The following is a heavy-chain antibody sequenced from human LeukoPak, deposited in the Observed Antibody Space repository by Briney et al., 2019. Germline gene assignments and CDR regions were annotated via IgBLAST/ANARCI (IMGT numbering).Heavy chain of an antibody. Sequence: GASVKVSCKASGYTXTSYGISWVRXXPGQGXEWMGWISAYNGNTNYAQKLQGRVTMTTDTSTSTAYMELRSLRSDDTAVYYCARDRTYYYDSSGYYPDYWGQGTLVTVSS. CDR3: ARDRTYYYDSSGYYPDY. V-gene: IGHV1-18*01. J-gene: IGHJ4*02. CDR1: GYTXTSYG. D-gene: IGHD3-22*01. CDR2: ISAYNGNT.